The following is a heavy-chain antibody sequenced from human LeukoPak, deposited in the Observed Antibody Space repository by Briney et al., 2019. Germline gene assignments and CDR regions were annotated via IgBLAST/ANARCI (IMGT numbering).Heavy chain of an antibody. V-gene: IGHV6-1*01. J-gene: IGHJ4*02. CDR2: AYDRTNRYN. CDR1: GDSVSNNSAA. D-gene: IGHD6-19*01. CDR3: ARAPTPIIAVAGPFDY. Sequence: SRTPSLTCAISGDSVSNNSAAWNSIRQSPWSGLEWLGRAYDRTNRYNDYAVPVKSRIPIHPDKSKNQFFLQVNSVTPEDTAVYYCARAPTPIIAVAGPFDYWGQGTLVPVPS.